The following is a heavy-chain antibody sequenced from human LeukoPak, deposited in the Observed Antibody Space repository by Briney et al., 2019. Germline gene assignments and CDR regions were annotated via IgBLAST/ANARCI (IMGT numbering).Heavy chain of an antibody. D-gene: IGHD6-19*01. V-gene: IGHV1-69*02. CDR3: ASRSHKTIVGADTREVGDY. CDR1: GGTLRRHT. J-gene: IGHJ4*02. Sequence: SVKVSCKASGGTLRRHTITWVRQAPGQGLEWVGRIIPMMGIANYAQKFQGRVTITADTSTDTAYMDLISLRSEDTAVYYCASRSHKTIVGADTREVGDYWGQGTLVTVSS. CDR2: IIPMMGIA.